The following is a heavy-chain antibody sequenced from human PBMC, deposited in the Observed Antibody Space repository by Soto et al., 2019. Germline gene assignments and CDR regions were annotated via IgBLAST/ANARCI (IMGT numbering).Heavy chain of an antibody. CDR3: RVGVAD. CDR2: MSYDGSKK. Sequence: QVQLVESGGGVVQPGRSLRLSCAASGFNFSSYGMHWVRQAPGTGLELVALMSYDGSKKYYTDSVKGRFTISRDTSNNTLYLQVNSLRAEDTAVYYCRVGVADWGQGTLVTVSS. CDR1: GFNFSSYG. D-gene: IGHD1-26*01. J-gene: IGHJ4*02. V-gene: IGHV3-30*03.